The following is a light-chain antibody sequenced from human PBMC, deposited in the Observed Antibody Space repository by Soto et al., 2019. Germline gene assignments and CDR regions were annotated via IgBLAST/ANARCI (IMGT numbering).Light chain of an antibody. CDR3: QQGFT. Sequence: DIQMTQSPSTLSASVGDRVTITCRASQGISSYLAWYQEKQGKAPNLLIYGASTLQSGVPSRFSGSGSGTDFTLTISSLQPEDFATYYCQQGFTFGPGTKVDIK. CDR2: GAS. V-gene: IGKV1-9*01. CDR1: QGISSY. J-gene: IGKJ3*01.